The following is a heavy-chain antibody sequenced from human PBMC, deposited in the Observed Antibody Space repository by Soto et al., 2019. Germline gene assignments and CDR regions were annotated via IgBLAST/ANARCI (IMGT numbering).Heavy chain of an antibody. Sequence: QVQLVESGGGLVKPGGSLRLSCAASGFTFSDYYMSWIRQAPGKGLEWVSYISSSSSYTNYADSVKGRFTISRDNAKNSLYLQMNSLRAEDTAVYYCATDMTTVTNNYWGQGTLVTVSS. CDR2: ISSSSSYT. CDR3: ATDMTTVTNNY. D-gene: IGHD4-17*01. CDR1: GFTFSDYY. V-gene: IGHV3-11*06. J-gene: IGHJ4*02.